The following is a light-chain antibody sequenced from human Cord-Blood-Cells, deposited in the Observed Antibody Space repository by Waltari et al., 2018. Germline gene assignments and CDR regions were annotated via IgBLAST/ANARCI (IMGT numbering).Light chain of an antibody. Sequence: IVRPHSPAPRPVPPEERATLTCRESQSVSSNLACYQQKPGQAPRLLIYGASTWATGVPDRFSGSGSGTEFTLTISSLQSEDFAIYYCQQNNNWPLTFGPGTKVDIK. J-gene: IGKJ3*01. CDR3: QQNNNWPLT. V-gene: IGKV3-15*01. CDR2: GAS. CDR1: QSVSSN.